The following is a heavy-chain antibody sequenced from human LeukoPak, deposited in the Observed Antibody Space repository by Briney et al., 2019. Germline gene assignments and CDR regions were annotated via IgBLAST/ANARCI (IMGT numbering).Heavy chain of an antibody. CDR2: INHSGST. CDR1: GGSFSGYY. D-gene: IGHD3-10*01. V-gene: IGHV4-34*01. Sequence: SETLSLTCAVYGGSFSGYYWSWIRQPPGKGLEWIGEINHSGSTNYNPSLKSRVTISVDTSKNQFSLKLSSVTAADTAVYYCARRAFRGYYMDVWGKGTTVTISS. J-gene: IGHJ6*03. CDR3: ARRAFRGYYMDV.